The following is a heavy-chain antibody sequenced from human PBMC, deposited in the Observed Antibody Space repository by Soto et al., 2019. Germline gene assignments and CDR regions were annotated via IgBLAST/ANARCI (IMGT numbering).Heavy chain of an antibody. CDR1: GGSISSGGYY. D-gene: IGHD3-22*01. Sequence: SSETLSLTCTVSGGSISSGGYYWSWIRQHPGKGLEWIGYIYYSGSTYYNPSLKSRVTISVDTSKNQFSLKLSSVTAADTAVYYCAREYYDSSGYPAFDYWGQGTLVTVSS. CDR3: AREYYDSSGYPAFDY. V-gene: IGHV4-31*03. J-gene: IGHJ4*02. CDR2: IYYSGST.